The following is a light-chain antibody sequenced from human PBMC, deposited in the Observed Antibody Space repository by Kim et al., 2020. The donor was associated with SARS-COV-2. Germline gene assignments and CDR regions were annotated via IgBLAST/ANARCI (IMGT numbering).Light chain of an antibody. V-gene: IGLV1-44*01. J-gene: IGLJ2*01. CDR2: SNN. CDR1: SSDVGRNP. CDR3: AAWDDSQNGVV. Sequence: GQRVTISCSGSSSDVGRNPVKWYQQLPETAPKPLIHSNNKRPSGVPDRFSGSKSGTSASLAISGLQSEDEADYYCAAWDDSQNGVVFGGGTQLTVL.